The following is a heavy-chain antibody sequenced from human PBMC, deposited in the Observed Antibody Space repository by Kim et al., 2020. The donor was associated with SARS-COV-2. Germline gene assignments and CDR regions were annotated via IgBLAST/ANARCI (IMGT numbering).Heavy chain of an antibody. D-gene: IGHD3-16*01. CDR3: ARDLGGADV. Sequence: TDYADSVKGLFSRSRDNSNNSVFLQMSSLRGDDTAVYYCARDLGGADVWGQGTTVIVSS. CDR2: T. V-gene: IGHV3-23*01. J-gene: IGHJ6*02.